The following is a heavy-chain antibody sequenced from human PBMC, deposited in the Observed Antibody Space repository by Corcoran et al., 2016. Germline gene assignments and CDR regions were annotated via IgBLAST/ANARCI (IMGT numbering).Heavy chain of an antibody. CDR3: ARRLVVVTAMHFYYYGMDV. J-gene: IGHJ6*02. CDR2: INPSGST. CDR1: GGSFIGYY. V-gene: IGHV4-34*01. Sequence: QVQLQQWGAGLFKPSAPLSLTCAVYGGSFIGYYWSWIRQPPGNGLAWIGEINPSGSTNYNPSLKSRVTISVDTSKNQFSLKLSSVTAADTAVYYCARRLVVVTAMHFYYYGMDVWGQGTTVTVSS. D-gene: IGHD2-21*02.